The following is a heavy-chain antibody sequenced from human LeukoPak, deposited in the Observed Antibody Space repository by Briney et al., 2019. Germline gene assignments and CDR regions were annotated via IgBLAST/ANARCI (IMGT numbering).Heavy chain of an antibody. J-gene: IGHJ4*02. CDR2: ISYDGSNK. CDR1: GFTFSSYG. CDR3: ASLGGITVTGPYDFDY. D-gene: IGHD1-20*01. Sequence: PGGSLRLSCAASGFTFSSYGMHWVRQAPGKGLEWVAVISYDGSNKYYADSVKGRFTISRDNARNTLYLQMNSLRAEDTAVYYCASLGGITVTGPYDFDYWGQGTVVTVSS. V-gene: IGHV3-30*03.